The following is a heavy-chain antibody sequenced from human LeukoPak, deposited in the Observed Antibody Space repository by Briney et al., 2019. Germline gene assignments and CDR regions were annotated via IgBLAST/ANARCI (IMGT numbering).Heavy chain of an antibody. D-gene: IGHD3-22*01. CDR1: GGSISSYY. J-gene: IGHJ4*02. V-gene: IGHV4-59*01. Sequence: PSETLSLTCTVSGGSISSYYWSWIRQPPGKGLEWIGYIYYSGSTNYNPSLKSRVTISVDTSKNQFSLKLSSVTAADTAVYYCARVTGYMIEDYFDYWGQGTLSPSPQ. CDR2: IYYSGST. CDR3: ARVTGYMIEDYFDY.